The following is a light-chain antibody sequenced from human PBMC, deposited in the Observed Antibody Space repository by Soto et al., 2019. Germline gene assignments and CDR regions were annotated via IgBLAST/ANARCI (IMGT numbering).Light chain of an antibody. J-gene: IGKJ1*01. CDR3: QQAFSAEWT. Sequence: IQMTQSPSSPSASVGDRVSMPCRASQSIGTFLNWYQQKPGEAPNLLIHTSFTLYSGVPSRFSGTGSGTDFTLTISSLQPEDFATYFCQQAFSAEWTFGQGTKGDIK. CDR1: QSIGTF. CDR2: TSF. V-gene: IGKV1-39*01.